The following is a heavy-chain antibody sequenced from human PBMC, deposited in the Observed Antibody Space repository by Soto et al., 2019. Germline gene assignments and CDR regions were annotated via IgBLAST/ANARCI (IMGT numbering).Heavy chain of an antibody. CDR2: ISGSGGST. J-gene: IGHJ6*02. D-gene: IGHD3-9*01. CDR1: GFTFSSYA. CDR3: ALQTRSENRYDILTGYYYYYGMDV. V-gene: IGHV3-23*01. Sequence: PGGSLRLSCAASGFTFSSYAMSWVRQAPGKGLEWLSAISGSGGSTYYADSVKGRFTISRDNSKNTLYLQMNSLRAGDTAVYYCALQTRSENRYDILTGYYYYYGMDVWGQGTTVTVSS.